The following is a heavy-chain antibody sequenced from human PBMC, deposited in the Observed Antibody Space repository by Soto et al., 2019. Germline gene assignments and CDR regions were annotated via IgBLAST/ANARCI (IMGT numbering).Heavy chain of an antibody. Sequence: ASVKVSCKASGYTFTDYYIHWVRQAPGQGLEWMGWINPNNGGTNYAQKFQGWVTITRDTSISTAYMELSRLTSDDTAVFYCARGLYDRIGYYGKKYNWFDPWGQGTLVTVSS. D-gene: IGHD3-22*01. CDR3: ARGLYDRIGYYGKKYNWFDP. J-gene: IGHJ5*02. CDR2: INPNNGGT. V-gene: IGHV1-2*04. CDR1: GYTFTDYY.